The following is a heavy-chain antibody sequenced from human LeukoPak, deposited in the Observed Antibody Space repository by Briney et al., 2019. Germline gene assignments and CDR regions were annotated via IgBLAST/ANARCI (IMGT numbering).Heavy chain of an antibody. CDR2: IYTSGST. CDR1: GGPISSDY. Sequence: PSETLSLTCTVPGGPISSDYWSWIRQPAGKGLEWIGRIYTSGSTNYNPSLKSRVTMSVDTSKNQFSLKLSSVTAADTAVYYCARGLGGLAAGYYYYYMDVWGKGTTVTVSS. D-gene: IGHD2-15*01. V-gene: IGHV4-4*07. CDR3: ARGLGGLAAGYYYYYMDV. J-gene: IGHJ6*03.